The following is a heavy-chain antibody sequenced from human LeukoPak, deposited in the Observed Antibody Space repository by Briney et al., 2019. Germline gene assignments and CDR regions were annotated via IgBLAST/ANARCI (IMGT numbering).Heavy chain of an antibody. CDR3: ARHPQFLD. V-gene: IGHV5-51*01. J-gene: IGHJ4*02. CDR2: IYTGESDT. Sequence: GESQKISCRGSGTSFTSDWIAWVRQIPGKGLGWMGMIYTGESDTIDSPSFQGQVTISADKSISTAYLQGSSLTASDAAIYYCARHPQFLDWGQGTMVTVSS. CDR1: GTSFTSDW. D-gene: IGHD5-24*01.